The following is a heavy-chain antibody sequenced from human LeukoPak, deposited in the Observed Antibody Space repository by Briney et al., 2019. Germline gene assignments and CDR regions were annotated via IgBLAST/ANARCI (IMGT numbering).Heavy chain of an antibody. CDR2: IIPILGIA. Sequence: ASVKVSCKASGGTFSSCTISWVRQAPGQGLEWMGRIIPILGIANYAQKFQGRVTITADKSTSTAYMELSSLRSEDTAVYYCAREGSGYSYGFLDYWGQGTLVTVSS. J-gene: IGHJ4*02. D-gene: IGHD5-18*01. V-gene: IGHV1-69*04. CDR1: GGTFSSCT. CDR3: AREGSGYSYGFLDY.